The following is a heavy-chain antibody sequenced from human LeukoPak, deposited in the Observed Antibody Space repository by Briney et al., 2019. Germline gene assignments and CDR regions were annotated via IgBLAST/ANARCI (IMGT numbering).Heavy chain of an antibody. Sequence: GGCLRLSCAASGFTFSSYWMSWVRPAPGKGLEWVANIKEDGSEKNYVDSVKGRFTISRDNAKNSLYLQMNSLRAEDTAVYYCARGGGRHVEYWGQGNLVTVSS. J-gene: IGHJ4*02. CDR2: IKEDGSEK. V-gene: IGHV3-7*05. CDR1: GFTFSSYW. CDR3: ARGGGRHVEY. D-gene: IGHD2/OR15-2a*01.